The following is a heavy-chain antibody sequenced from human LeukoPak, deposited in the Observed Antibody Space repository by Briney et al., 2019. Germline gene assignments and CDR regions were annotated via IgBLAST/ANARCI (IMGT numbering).Heavy chain of an antibody. V-gene: IGHV3-74*01. D-gene: IGHD2-21*02. CDR2: INSDGSST. CDR3: ARDPRYCGGDCYTFDY. CDR1: GFIFSRYW. Sequence: GGSLRLSCAASGFIFSRYWMNWVRQAPGKGPVWASRINSDGSSTSYADSVKGRFTISRDNAKNTLYLQMNSLRAEDTAVYYCARDPRYCGGDCYTFDYWGQGTLVTVSS. J-gene: IGHJ4*02.